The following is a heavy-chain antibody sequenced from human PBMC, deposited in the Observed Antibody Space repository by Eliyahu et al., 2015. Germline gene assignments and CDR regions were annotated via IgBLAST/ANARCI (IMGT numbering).Heavy chain of an antibody. J-gene: IGHJ4*02. CDR3: ATDGGSGTTHFDL. V-gene: IGHV4-39*02. D-gene: IGHD3-10*01. CDR1: GGSISSSYY. Sequence: HLHLRESGPGLVKPSETLSLTCTVSGGSISSSYYWGWIRQPPGKGLEWIGSIYYGGTTHYNASLKSRVSISVDTSNYQISLSLTSVTATDTAVYYCATDGGSGTTHFDLWGQGILVAVSS. CDR2: IYYGGTT.